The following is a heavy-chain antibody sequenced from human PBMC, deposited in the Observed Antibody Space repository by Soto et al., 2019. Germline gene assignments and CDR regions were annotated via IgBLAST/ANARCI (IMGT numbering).Heavy chain of an antibody. J-gene: IGHJ4*02. CDR1: GYTFTTYY. CDR2: ITPSSGST. Sequence: QVQLVQSGAEVKNPGASVKVSCKASGYTFTTYYMHWLRQARGQGLEWMGIITPSSGSTRYEQKFQDRVTMPRDTSPSTVYMELSSLRSEDTAVYYCARAVSTKPAPIDYWGQGTLVTVSS. V-gene: IGHV1-46*01. CDR3: ARAVSTKPAPIDY. D-gene: IGHD4-17*01.